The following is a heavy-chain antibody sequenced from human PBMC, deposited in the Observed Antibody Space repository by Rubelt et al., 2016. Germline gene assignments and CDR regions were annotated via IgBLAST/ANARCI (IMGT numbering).Heavy chain of an antibody. CDR3: ARDHLWAARLFDGMDV. D-gene: IGHD6-6*01. CDR2: MNPNSGNT. Sequence: QVQLVQSGAEVKKPGASVKVSCKASGYTFTSYDINWVRQATGQGLAWMGWMNPNSGNTGYAKKFQGRVTMTRNTSISTAYMELGSLRSEDTAVYYCARDHLWAARLFDGMDVWGQGTTVTVSS. CDR1: GYTFTSYD. J-gene: IGHJ6*02. V-gene: IGHV1-8*01.